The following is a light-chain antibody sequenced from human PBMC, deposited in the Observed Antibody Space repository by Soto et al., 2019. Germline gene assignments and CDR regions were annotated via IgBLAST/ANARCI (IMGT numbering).Light chain of an antibody. CDR3: HQYGSSTRT. V-gene: IGKV3-20*01. CDR2: GAS. CDR1: QSVSSNF. Sequence: EIVLTQSPGTLSLSPGDRATLSCRASQSVSSNFLAWYQQKPGQAPRLLIYGASIRATGIPDRFSCSGSGTDFTLTIRRLEPEDFSMYFCHQYGSSTRTFGPGTKVEIK. J-gene: IGKJ1*01.